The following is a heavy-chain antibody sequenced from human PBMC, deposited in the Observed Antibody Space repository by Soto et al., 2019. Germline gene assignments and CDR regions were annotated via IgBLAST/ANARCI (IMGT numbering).Heavy chain of an antibody. J-gene: IGHJ4*02. CDR1: GGTFSSYT. V-gene: IGHV1-69*02. D-gene: IGHD6-13*01. Sequence: QVQLVQSGAEVKKPGSSVKVSCKASGGTFSSYTISWVRQAPGQGLEWMGRIIPILGIANYAQKFQGRVTITADKSTSTAYMELSSLRSEDTAVYYCARAPSSWYGGCDSWGQGTLVTVSS. CDR3: ARAPSSWYGGCDS. CDR2: IIPILGIA.